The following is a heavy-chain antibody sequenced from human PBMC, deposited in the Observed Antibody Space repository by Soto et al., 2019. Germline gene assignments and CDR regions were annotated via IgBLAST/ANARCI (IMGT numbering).Heavy chain of an antibody. CDR1: GDTFTGYY. Sequence: ASVKVSCKASGDTFTGYYMHWVRQAPGQGLEWMGWINPNSGDTHYAQTFQGRVTMTRDRSISTAYLELRRLRSDDTAVYYCARTYGNKVLDFWGQGTLVTVSS. V-gene: IGHV1-2*02. J-gene: IGHJ4*02. CDR2: INPNSGDT. CDR3: ARTYGNKVLDF. D-gene: IGHD3-10*01.